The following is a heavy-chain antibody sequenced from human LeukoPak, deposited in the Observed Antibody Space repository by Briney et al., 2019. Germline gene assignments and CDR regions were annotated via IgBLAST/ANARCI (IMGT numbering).Heavy chain of an antibody. CDR3: ARHSWIQLWLRYPLDI. CDR2: IYYSGST. CDR1: GDSISSSSYY. D-gene: IGHD5-18*01. V-gene: IGHV4-39*01. J-gene: IGHJ3*02. Sequence: PSESLSLTCTVSGDSISSSSYYWGWIRQPPGKGLEWNGSIYYSGSTYYNPSLKSRVTISVDTSKNQFSLKLSSVTAADTAVYYCARHSWIQLWLRYPLDIWGQGTMVTVSS.